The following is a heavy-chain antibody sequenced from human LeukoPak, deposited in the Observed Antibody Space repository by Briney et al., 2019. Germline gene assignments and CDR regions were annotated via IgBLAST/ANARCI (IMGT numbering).Heavy chain of an antibody. CDR3: ATSRTFDY. J-gene: IGHJ4*02. V-gene: IGHV3-23*01. D-gene: IGHD1-7*01. Sequence: GGSLRLSCTASGFTFDNYAMIWVRLASGKGLEWVSVISGSGDGTDSADSVRGRFTISRDNSKNTLYLEMNSLRAEDTAVYYCATSRTFDYWGQGTLVTVSS. CDR1: GFTFDNYA. CDR2: ISGSGDGT.